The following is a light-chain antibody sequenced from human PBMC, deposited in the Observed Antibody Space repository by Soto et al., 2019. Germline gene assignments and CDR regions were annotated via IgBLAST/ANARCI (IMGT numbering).Light chain of an antibody. V-gene: IGKV1D-12*01. J-gene: IGKJ4*01. Sequence: DIQMTQSPSSVSASVGDRVIITCRASQDISGWLAWYQQKAGEAPKLLIFAASRLHNGVPSRFSGSVSGTDFTLTITNLQPEDFATYYCQQADSFPLTFGGGTRVEIK. CDR1: QDISGW. CDR2: AAS. CDR3: QQADSFPLT.